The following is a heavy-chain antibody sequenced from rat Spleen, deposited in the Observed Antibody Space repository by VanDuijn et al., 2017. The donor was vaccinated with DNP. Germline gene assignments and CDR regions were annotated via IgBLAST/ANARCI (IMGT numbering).Heavy chain of an antibody. D-gene: IGHD1-4*01. CDR3: ARSRLPGYYPFAC. V-gene: IGHV5-31*01. J-gene: IGHJ3*01. Sequence: EVQLVESGGGLVQPGRSLKLSCVVSGFTFNNYWMTWIRQAPGKGLEWVATISYDGSDTYYRDSVKGRFTISRDNAKSTLYLQMNSLKSEDTATYYCARSRLPGYYPFACWGQGTLVTVSS. CDR1: GFTFNNYW. CDR2: ISYDGSDT.